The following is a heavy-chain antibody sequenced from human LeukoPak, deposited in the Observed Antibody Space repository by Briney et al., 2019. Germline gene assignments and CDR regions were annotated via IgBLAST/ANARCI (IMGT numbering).Heavy chain of an antibody. CDR3: ARDHDLGYGMDV. V-gene: IGHV3-33*08. J-gene: IGHJ6*02. D-gene: IGHD1-1*01. Sequence: GGSLRLSCAASGFTFSSYAMSWVRQAPGKGLEWVAVIWYDGSNKYYADSVKGRFTISRDNSKNTLYLQMNSLRAEDTAVYYCARDHDLGYGMDVWGQGTTVTVS. CDR2: IWYDGSNK. CDR1: GFTFSSYA.